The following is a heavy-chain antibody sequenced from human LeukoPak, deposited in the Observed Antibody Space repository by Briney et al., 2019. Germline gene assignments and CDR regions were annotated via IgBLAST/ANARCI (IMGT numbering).Heavy chain of an antibody. CDR2: INENGSQK. J-gene: IGHJ4*02. V-gene: IGHV3-7*01. CDR3: IPRDED. CDR1: GFSFSRWW. Sequence: GGSLRLSCAASGFSFSRWWMNWVRQAPGKGLEWVANINENGSQKTYADSVKGRFTISRDNARNSVRLQMDSLRAEDTAFYYCIPRDEDWGQGILVTVSS.